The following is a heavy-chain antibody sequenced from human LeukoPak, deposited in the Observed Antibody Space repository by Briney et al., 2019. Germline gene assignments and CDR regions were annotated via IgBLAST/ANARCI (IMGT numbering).Heavy chain of an antibody. CDR3: ARVPALAYCGGDCYADY. Sequence: GGSLRLSCAASGFTFSNYWMHWVRQAPGKGLVWVSRISNDASSTTYADSVKGRFTISRDNTKNTLYLQMNSLRAEDTAVYYCARVPALAYCGGDCYADYWGQGTLVTVSS. D-gene: IGHD2-21*02. CDR1: GFTFSNYW. J-gene: IGHJ4*02. V-gene: IGHV3-74*01. CDR2: ISNDASST.